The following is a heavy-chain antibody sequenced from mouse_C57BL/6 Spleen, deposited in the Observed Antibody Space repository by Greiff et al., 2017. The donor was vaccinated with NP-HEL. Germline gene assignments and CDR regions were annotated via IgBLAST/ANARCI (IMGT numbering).Heavy chain of an antibody. CDR3: AREKVDSSGYGFAY. CDR2: INPSTGGT. Sequence: VQLQQSGPELVKPGASVKISCKASGYSFTGYYMNWVKQSPEKSLEWIGEINPSTGGTTYNQKFKAKATLTVDKSSSTAYMQLKSLTSEDSAVYYCAREKVDSSGYGFAYWGQGTLVTVSA. D-gene: IGHD3-2*02. V-gene: IGHV1-42*01. CDR1: GYSFTGYY. J-gene: IGHJ3*01.